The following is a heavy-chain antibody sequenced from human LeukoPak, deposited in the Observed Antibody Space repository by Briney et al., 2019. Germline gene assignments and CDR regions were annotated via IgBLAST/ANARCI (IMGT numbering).Heavy chain of an antibody. D-gene: IGHD3/OR15-3a*01. V-gene: IGHV3-11*05. J-gene: IGHJ3*01. CDR3: AKEGGTRGTFDV. CDR1: GFTLSDSY. Sequence: GGSLRLSCGASGFTLSDSYMSWIRQAPGKGLEWVSYILMSTNYTSYAASVKGRFTISRDNAKNSLYLQMNSLRAEDTALYYCAKEGGTRGTFDVWGQGTVVTVSS. CDR2: ILMSTNYT.